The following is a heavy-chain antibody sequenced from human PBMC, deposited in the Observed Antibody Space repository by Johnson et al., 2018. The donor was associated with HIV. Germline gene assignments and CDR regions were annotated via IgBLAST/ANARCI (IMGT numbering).Heavy chain of an antibody. Sequence: VVQTGRSLRLSCAASGFIFSSYAMHWVRQAPGKGLEWVAIMSYDGSNKYYADSVKGRFTISRDNSKNTLYLQMNSLRAEDTAVYYCAKDLELSPGTARAVGGSFDIWGQGTMVTVSS. V-gene: IGHV3-30*04. CDR2: MSYDGSNK. CDR1: GFIFSSYA. J-gene: IGHJ3*02. CDR3: AKDLELSPGTARAVGGSFDI. D-gene: IGHD6-19*01.